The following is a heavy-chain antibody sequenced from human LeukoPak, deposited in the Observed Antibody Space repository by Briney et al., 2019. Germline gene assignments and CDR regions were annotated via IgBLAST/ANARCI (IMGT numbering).Heavy chain of an antibody. CDR2: IYYSGST. V-gene: IGHV4-59*01. J-gene: IGHJ6*02. D-gene: IGHD3-10*01. Sequence: SETLSLTCTVSGVSISTYYWSWIRQPLGKGLEWIGCIYYSGSTNYHPSLKSRVTISVDASKNQFSLNLSSVSAADTAVYYCSRDLSGMVRGVLLYGMDVWGQGTTVTVSS. CDR1: GVSISTYY. CDR3: SRDLSGMVRGVLLYGMDV.